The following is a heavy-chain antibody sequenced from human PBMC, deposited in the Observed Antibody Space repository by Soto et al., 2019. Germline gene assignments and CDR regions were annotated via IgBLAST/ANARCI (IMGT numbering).Heavy chain of an antibody. Sequence: QVQLVESGGGVVQPGRSLRLSCAASGFIFRNYGMHWVRQAPGKGLEWVAGLWYDGSNNYYADSVRGRFTISRDDSKNTLYLQMNSLRAEDSAVYYCARTYSSSWSNAVYFHHWGQGTLVTVSS. V-gene: IGHV3-33*03. CDR1: GFIFRNYG. CDR2: LWYDGSNN. CDR3: ARTYSSSWSNAVYFHH. J-gene: IGHJ1*01. D-gene: IGHD6-13*01.